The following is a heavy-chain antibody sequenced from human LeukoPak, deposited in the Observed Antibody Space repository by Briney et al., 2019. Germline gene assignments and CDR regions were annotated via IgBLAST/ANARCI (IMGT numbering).Heavy chain of an antibody. CDR2: ISAYNGNT. CDR3: ARDLEAGLICSSTSCRSQTYNWFDP. CDR1: GYTFTSYG. Sequence: ASVKVSCKASGYTFTSYGISWVRQAPGQGLEWMGWISAYNGNTNYAQKLQGRVTMTTDTYTSTAYLELRSLRSDDTAVYYCARDLEAGLICSSTSCRSQTYNWFDPWGQGTLVTVSS. V-gene: IGHV1-18*01. D-gene: IGHD2-2*01. J-gene: IGHJ5*02.